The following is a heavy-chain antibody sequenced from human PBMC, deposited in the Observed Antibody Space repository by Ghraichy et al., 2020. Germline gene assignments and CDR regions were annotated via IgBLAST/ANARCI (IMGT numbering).Heavy chain of an antibody. J-gene: IGHJ4*02. CDR2: ISGTSSYT. Sequence: GGSLRLSCAASGFTFSDYYMSWIRQAPGKGLECISYISGTSSYTNYADSVKGRFTISRDNAKNSLYLQMNSLRAEDTAVYYCARGADSSSWYPGNYWGQGTLVTVSS. D-gene: IGHD6-13*01. CDR1: GFTFSDYY. CDR3: ARGADSSSWYPGNY. V-gene: IGHV3-11*05.